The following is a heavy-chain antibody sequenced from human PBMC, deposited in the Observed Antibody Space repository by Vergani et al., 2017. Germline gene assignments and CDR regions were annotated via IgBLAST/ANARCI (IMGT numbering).Heavy chain of an antibody. V-gene: IGHV4-59*01. D-gene: IGHD3-22*01. Sequence: QVHLLESGPGLVKPSETLSLTCNVSGGSINNYYWNLIRQPPGKTLEWIGYIYYTGLTKDNPSFKSRVTTSVDTSKNQFSLKLSSVTAADTAVYYCARGYYRYHDGTGYWEFDYWGQGTLVTVSS. J-gene: IGHJ4*02. CDR3: ARGYYRYHDGTGYWEFDY. CDR2: IYYTGLT. CDR1: GGSINNYY.